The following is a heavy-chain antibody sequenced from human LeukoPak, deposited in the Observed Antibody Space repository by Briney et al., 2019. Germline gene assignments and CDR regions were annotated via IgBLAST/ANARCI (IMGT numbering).Heavy chain of an antibody. CDR1: GYTFIDYG. CDR3: ARDLYLWFGQSYDVFDV. V-gene: IGHV1-18*01. J-gene: IGHJ3*01. CDR2: ISTHNGDT. Sequence: GASVKVSCKSSGYTFIDYGISWVRQAPGQGLEWMGWISTHNGDTTYAQSLQGRVNMTMDTSAKTVYMELGSLRFDDTAVYYCARDLYLWFGQSYDVFDVWGQGTVVTVSS. D-gene: IGHD3-10*01.